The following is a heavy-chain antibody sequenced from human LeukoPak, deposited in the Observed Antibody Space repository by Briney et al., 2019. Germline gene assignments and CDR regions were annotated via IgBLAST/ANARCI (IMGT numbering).Heavy chain of an antibody. V-gene: IGHV3-74*01. CDR3: ARYASGSYRFDY. CDR2: INNDGRST. Sequence: GGSLRLSCASSGFTFSFYWMHWVRQAPGKGLVWVSRINNDGRSTSYAGSVKGRFTISRDNAKNTLFLQMNSLRAEDTAVYYCARYASGSYRFDYWGQGTLVTVSS. CDR1: GFTFSFYW. D-gene: IGHD3-10*01. J-gene: IGHJ4*02.